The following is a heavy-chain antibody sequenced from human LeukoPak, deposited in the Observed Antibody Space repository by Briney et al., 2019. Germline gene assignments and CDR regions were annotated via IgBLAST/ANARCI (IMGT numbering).Heavy chain of an antibody. D-gene: IGHD6-13*01. CDR1: GFTFSNYA. Sequence: GGSLRLSCAASGFTFSNYAMSWVRQAPGKGLEWVSTISDSGGSTYYADSVKGRFTISRDNSKNTVYLQMNSLRAEDTAVYYCTKESGSIAAAGLIDYMDVWGKGTTVTVSS. CDR2: ISDSGGST. J-gene: IGHJ6*03. CDR3: TKESGSIAAAGLIDYMDV. V-gene: IGHV3-23*01.